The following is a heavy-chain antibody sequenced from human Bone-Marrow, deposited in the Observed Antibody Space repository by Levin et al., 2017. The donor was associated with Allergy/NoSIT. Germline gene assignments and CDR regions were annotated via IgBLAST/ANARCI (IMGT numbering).Heavy chain of an antibody. J-gene: IGHJ6*02. CDR3: ARAAINTGYVMDV. V-gene: IGHV3-30*03. Sequence: PGGSLRLSCAASGFTFNSYDMHWVRQAPGKGLEWVARISYGGNNQYYADSVRGRFTISRDKSKNTRFLQMNNLRAEDTAVYSCARAAINTGYVMDVWGHGTTVSVSS. D-gene: IGHD3-16*01. CDR1: GFTFNSYD. CDR2: ISYGGNNQ.